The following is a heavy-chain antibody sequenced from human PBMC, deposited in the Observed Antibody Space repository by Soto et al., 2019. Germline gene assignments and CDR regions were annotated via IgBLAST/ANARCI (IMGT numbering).Heavy chain of an antibody. CDR2: IYYSGST. CDR1: CCSIHRGGFY. CDR3: ARSVFP. Sequence: QGQPEEAGPRLGKPSQDPSLPWPFSCCSIHRGGFYWSWTRQHPGKGLEWIGYIYYSGSTYYNPSLKSRVTISVDTSKNQFSLKLSSVTAADTAIYYCARSVFPWGQGTLVTVSS. J-gene: IGHJ5*02. V-gene: IGHV4-31*02.